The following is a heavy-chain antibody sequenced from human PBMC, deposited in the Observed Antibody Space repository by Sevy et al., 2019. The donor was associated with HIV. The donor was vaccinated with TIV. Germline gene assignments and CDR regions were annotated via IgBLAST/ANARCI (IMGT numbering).Heavy chain of an antibody. V-gene: IGHV3-53*01. D-gene: IGHD6-19*01. CDR1: GFTVSSNY. CDR3: ARGLGYSSGWYYYYGMDV. CDR2: IYSGGST. J-gene: IGHJ6*02. Sequence: GGSLRLSCAASGFTVSSNYMSWVRQAPGKGLEWVSVIYSGGSTYYADTVKGRFTISRDNSKNTLYLQMNSLRAEDTAVYYCARGLGYSSGWYYYYGMDVWGQGTTVTVSS.